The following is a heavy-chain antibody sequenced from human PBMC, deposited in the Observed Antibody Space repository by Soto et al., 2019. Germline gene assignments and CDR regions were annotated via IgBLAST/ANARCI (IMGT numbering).Heavy chain of an antibody. Sequence: EVQLLESGGGLVQPGGSLRLSCAASGFTFSDYAMTWVRQAPGKGLEWVSLVRGSGSTTSYADSVKGRFTVSRDNSRNTLYLQMNSLKTEDTAVYYCTASLRRMQLWLSKFDYWGQGTLVSVSS. CDR2: VRGSGSTT. J-gene: IGHJ4*02. CDR3: TASLRRMQLWLSKFDY. CDR1: GFTFSDYA. V-gene: IGHV3-23*01. D-gene: IGHD5-18*01.